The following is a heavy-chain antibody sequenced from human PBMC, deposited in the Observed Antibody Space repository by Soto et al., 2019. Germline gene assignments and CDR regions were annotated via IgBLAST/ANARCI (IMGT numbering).Heavy chain of an antibody. CDR2: IYWDDDK. D-gene: IGHD3-3*01. V-gene: IGHV2-5*02. Sequence: QITLNESGPTQVKPRQTLTLTCTFSGFSLTTSGVGVGWIRQSPGKAPEWLALIYWDDDKRYSPSPKSRLTNPKDDSKDPVVLTMADLDPADTATYFCAHRVLRTVFGLVTTTAIYFDFWGQGTPVAVSS. CDR3: AHRVLRTVFGLVTTTAIYFDF. CDR1: GFSLTTSGVG. J-gene: IGHJ4*02.